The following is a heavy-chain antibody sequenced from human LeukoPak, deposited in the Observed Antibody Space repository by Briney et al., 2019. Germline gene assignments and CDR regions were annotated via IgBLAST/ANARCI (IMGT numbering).Heavy chain of an antibody. V-gene: IGHV1-2*04. CDR2: INPNSGGT. CDR3: ARASRRDGYNSSPYYFDY. D-gene: IGHD5-24*01. Sequence: ASVKVSCKASGYTFTGYYMHWVRQAPGQGLEWMGWINPNSGGTNYAQKFQGWVTMTRDTSISTAYMELSRLRSDDTAVYYCARASRRDGYNSSPYYFDYWGQGTLVTVSS. J-gene: IGHJ4*02. CDR1: GYTFTGYY.